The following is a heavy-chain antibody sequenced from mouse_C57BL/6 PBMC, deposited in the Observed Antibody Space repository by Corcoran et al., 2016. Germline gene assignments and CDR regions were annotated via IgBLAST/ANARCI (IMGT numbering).Heavy chain of an antibody. CDR3: ARRGGGKGYFDV. CDR2: INTYSGVP. CDR1: GYTFTTYG. D-gene: IGHD1-1*02. J-gene: IGHJ1*03. Sequence: QIQLVQSGPELKKPGETVKISCKASGYTFTTYGMSWVKQAPGKGLKWMGWINTYSGVPTYADDFKGRFAFSLETSASTAYLQINNLKNEDTATYFCARRGGGKGYFDVWGTGTTVTVSS. V-gene: IGHV9-3*01.